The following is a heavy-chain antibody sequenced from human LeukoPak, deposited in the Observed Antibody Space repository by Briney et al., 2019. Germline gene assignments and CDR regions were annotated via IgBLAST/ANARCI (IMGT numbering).Heavy chain of an antibody. V-gene: IGHV5-51*01. J-gene: IGHJ3*02. Sequence: GESLKISCKGSGSRFTSYWIGWGRQMPGKGLEGMGIIYPGDSDTRYSPSFQGQVTISADKSISTAYLQGSSLKASDTAMYYCARPVIAARIDAFEIGGQGTMVTVSS. D-gene: IGHD6-6*01. CDR3: ARPVIAARIDAFEI. CDR1: GSRFTSYW. CDR2: IYPGDSDT.